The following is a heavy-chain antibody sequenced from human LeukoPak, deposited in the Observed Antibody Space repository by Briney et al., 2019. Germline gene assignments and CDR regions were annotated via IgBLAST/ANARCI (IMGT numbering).Heavy chain of an antibody. CDR3: ANYDNSGNYYVNY. J-gene: IGHJ4*02. Sequence: GGSLRLSCAASGSTFSGSAMHWVRQASGKGLGWVGRIRTKSNNYATTYGASVKGRFTISRDDSKNTAYLQMNSLKTEDTAVYYCANYDNSGNYYVNYWGQGTLVTVSS. CDR1: GSTFSGSA. V-gene: IGHV3-73*01. D-gene: IGHD3-22*01. CDR2: IRTKSNNYAT.